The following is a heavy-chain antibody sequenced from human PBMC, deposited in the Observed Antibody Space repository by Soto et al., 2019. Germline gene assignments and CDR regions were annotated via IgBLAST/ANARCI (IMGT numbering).Heavy chain of an antibody. D-gene: IGHD4-17*01. CDR2: IYYSGST. V-gene: IGHV4-59*01. CDR3: ARVKGDYANYYYYGMDV. J-gene: IGHJ6*02. Sequence: SETLSLTCTVSGGSISSYYWSWIRQPPGKGLEWIGYIYYSGSTNYNPSLKSRVTISVDTSKNQFSLKLSSVTAADTAVYYCARVKGDYANYYYYGMDVWGQGTTVTVSS. CDR1: GGSISSYY.